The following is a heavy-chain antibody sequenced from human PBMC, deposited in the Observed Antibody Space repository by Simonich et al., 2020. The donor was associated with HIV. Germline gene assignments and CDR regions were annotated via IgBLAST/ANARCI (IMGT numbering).Heavy chain of an antibody. CDR2: ITYSGRT. D-gene: IGHD2-8*01. J-gene: IGHJ3*01. CDR3: AREVGYYPPQLEENNAFDV. V-gene: IGHV4-34*01. Sequence: QVQLQQWGAGVLKPSETLSLTCAVYGGSFSGYYWTWIRQPPGKGLEWIGEITYSGRTNYNPSLKSRVTISVDTSKKQFSLKLTSVTAADTAIYFCAREVGYYPPQLEENNAFDVWGQGTMVTVSS. CDR1: GGSFSGYY.